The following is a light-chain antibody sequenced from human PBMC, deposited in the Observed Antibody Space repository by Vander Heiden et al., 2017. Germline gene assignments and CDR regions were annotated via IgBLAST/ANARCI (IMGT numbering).Light chain of an antibody. CDR3: SSYTTSSTYV. CDR2: DVS. V-gene: IGLV2-14*01. CDR1: GSDVGGYHY. Sequence: QSALTQPASVSGSPGQSITISCTGTGSDVGGYHYVSWYQQHPGKAPKLMIYDVSNRPSGVSNRFSGSKSGNTASLTISGLQAEDEADYYCSSYTTSSTYVFGTGTKVTVL. J-gene: IGLJ1*01.